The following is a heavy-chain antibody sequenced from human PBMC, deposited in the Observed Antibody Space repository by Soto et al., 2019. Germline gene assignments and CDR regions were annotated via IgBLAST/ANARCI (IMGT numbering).Heavy chain of an antibody. Sequence: ASVKVSCKASGGTFSSYAISWVRQAPGQGLEWMGGIIPIFGTANYAQKFQGRVTITADESTSTAYMELSSLRSEDTAVYYCASAELAYCGGDCYQRPFDYWGQGTLVTVSS. J-gene: IGHJ4*02. D-gene: IGHD2-21*02. CDR1: GGTFSSYA. V-gene: IGHV1-69*13. CDR2: IIPIFGTA. CDR3: ASAELAYCGGDCYQRPFDY.